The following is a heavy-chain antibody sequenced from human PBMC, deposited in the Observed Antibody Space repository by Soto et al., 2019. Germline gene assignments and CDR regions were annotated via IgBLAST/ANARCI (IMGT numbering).Heavy chain of an antibody. CDR3: AKDPFGEGGDCYSVVPRCRY. CDR1: GFTFSSYA. D-gene: IGHD2-21*02. V-gene: IGHV3-23*01. CDR2: ISGSGGST. Sequence: EVQLLESEGGLVQPGGSLRLSCAASGFTFSSYAMSWVRQAPGKGLEWVSAISGSGGSTYYADSVKGRFTISRDNSKNTLYLQMNSLRAEATSVYYCAKDPFGEGGDCYSVVPRCRYLGQGTLVTVSS. J-gene: IGHJ4*02.